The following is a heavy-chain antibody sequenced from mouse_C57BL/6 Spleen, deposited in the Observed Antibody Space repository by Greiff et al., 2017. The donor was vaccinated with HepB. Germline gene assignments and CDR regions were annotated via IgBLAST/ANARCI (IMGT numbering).Heavy chain of an antibody. Sequence: DVKLVESGPGLVKPSQSLSLTCSVTGYSITSGYYWNWIRQFPGNKLEWMGYISYDGSNNYNPSLKNRISITRDTSKNQFFLKLNSVTTEDTATYYCARDRYGSSYWYFDVWGTGTTVTVSS. J-gene: IGHJ1*03. D-gene: IGHD1-1*01. CDR1: GYSITSGYY. CDR2: ISYDGSN. CDR3: ARDRYGSSYWYFDV. V-gene: IGHV3-6*01.